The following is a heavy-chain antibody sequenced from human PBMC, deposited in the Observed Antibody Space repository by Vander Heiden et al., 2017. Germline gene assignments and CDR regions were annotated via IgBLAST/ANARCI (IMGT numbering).Heavy chain of an antibody. V-gene: IGHV3-74*01. Sequence: EVQLVESGGGLVQPGGSLRLSCAVSGFTFRPYWMHWVRQVPGKGLIWVSRIDIDGSTTTYADSVKGRFTISRDNAKNTLYLQMNSLRVEDTAVYYCAGDHKDDGGATTFDIWGQGTMVTVSS. CDR2: IDIDGSTT. CDR3: AGDHKDDGGATTFDI. J-gene: IGHJ3*02. CDR1: GFTFRPYW. D-gene: IGHD1-26*01.